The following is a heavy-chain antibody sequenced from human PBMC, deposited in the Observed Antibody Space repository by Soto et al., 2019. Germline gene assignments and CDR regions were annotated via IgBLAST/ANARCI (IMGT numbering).Heavy chain of an antibody. Sequence: QVQLVQSGAEVRKPGSSVKVSCKASGGTFSNSAITWVRQAPGQGLEWVGGIIPIFGSTNYAQKFKGRVTITADESTCTAYMELSSLTSEDTAVYYCARDGDLRSDFWSGPLGGGWFDPWAQGTLVTVSS. V-gene: IGHV1-69*12. J-gene: IGHJ5*02. D-gene: IGHD3-3*01. CDR3: ARDGDLRSDFWSGPLGGGWFDP. CDR2: IIPIFGST. CDR1: GGTFSNSA.